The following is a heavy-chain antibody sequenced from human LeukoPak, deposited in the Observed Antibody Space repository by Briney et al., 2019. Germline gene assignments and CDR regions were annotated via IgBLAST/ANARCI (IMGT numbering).Heavy chain of an antibody. Sequence: SETLSLTCTVSGGSISSSSNYWGWIRQPPGKGLEWIASMYYSGSSYYNPSLKSRVTISVDTSKNQFSLRLSSVTAADTAVYYCASHPPYGETLDYWGQGTLVTVSS. CDR1: GGSISSSSNY. CDR2: MYYSGSS. CDR3: ASHPPYGETLDY. V-gene: IGHV4-39*07. D-gene: IGHD4-17*01. J-gene: IGHJ4*02.